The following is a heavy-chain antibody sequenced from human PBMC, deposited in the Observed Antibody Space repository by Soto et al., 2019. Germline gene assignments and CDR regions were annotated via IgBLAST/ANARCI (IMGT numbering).Heavy chain of an antibody. CDR2: IYPGDSDT. V-gene: IGHV5-51*01. J-gene: IGHJ5*02. Sequence: PGESLKISCKGSGYSFTSYWIGWVRQMPGNGLEWMGIIYPGDSDTRYSPSFQGQVTISADKSISTAYLQWSSLKASDTAMYYCARIIAARPWVHWFDPWGQGTLVTVSS. D-gene: IGHD6-6*01. CDR1: GYSFTSYW. CDR3: ARIIAARPWVHWFDP.